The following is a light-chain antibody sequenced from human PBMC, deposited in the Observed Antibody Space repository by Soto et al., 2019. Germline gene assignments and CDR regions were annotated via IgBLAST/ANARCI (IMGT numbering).Light chain of an antibody. CDR1: SSDVGSYNL. CDR2: EVS. CDR3: CSYAGSSTLV. J-gene: IGLJ3*02. V-gene: IGLV2-23*02. Sequence: QSALTQPASVSGSPGQSITISCTGTSSDVGSYNLVSLYQQHPGKAPKLMIYEVSKRPSGVSNRFSGSKSGKTASLTISGRQAEDEADYCCCSYAGSSTLVFGGGTKLTVL.